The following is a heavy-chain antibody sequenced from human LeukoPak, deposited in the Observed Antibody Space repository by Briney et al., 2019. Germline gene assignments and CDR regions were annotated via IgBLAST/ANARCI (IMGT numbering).Heavy chain of an antibody. J-gene: IGHJ4*02. CDR2: IYYSGST. D-gene: IGHD6-6*01. V-gene: IGHV4-59*08. Sequence: SETLSLTCAVYGGSFSGYYWSWIRQPPGKGLEWIGYIYYSGSTNYNPSLKSRVTISVDTSKNQFSLKLSSVTAADTAVYYCARQSDYSSYYFDYWGQGTLVTVSS. CDR1: GGSFSGYY. CDR3: ARQSDYSSYYFDY.